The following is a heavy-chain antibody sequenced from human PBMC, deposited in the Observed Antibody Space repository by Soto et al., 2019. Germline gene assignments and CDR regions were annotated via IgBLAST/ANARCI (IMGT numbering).Heavy chain of an antibody. CDR1: GGSISSGGYY. J-gene: IGHJ6*02. D-gene: IGHD2-2*01. Sequence: ASETLSLTCTVSGGSISSGGYYWSWIRQHPGKGLEWIGYIYYSGSTYYNPSLKSRVTISVDTSKNQFSLKLSSVTAADTAVYYCARDRLDIVVVPAAIGYYYYGMDVWGQGTTVTVS. CDR3: ARDRLDIVVVPAAIGYYYYGMDV. CDR2: IYYSGST. V-gene: IGHV4-31*03.